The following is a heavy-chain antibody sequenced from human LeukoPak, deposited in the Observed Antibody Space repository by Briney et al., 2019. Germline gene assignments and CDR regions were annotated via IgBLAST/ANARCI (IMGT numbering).Heavy chain of an antibody. V-gene: IGHV1-2*02. CDR1: GYAFTGYY. CDR3: AKGRVVAGSKSLTYHWFDP. D-gene: IGHD6-19*01. J-gene: IGHJ5*02. Sequence: GASVKVSCKASGYAFTGYYIHWVRQAPGQGLAWMGWINPNSGGTKYAQKFQGRVTMTRDTSITTAYMGLSRLRSDDTAVYYWAKGRVVAGSKSLTYHWFDPWGQGTLVTVSS. CDR2: INPNSGGT.